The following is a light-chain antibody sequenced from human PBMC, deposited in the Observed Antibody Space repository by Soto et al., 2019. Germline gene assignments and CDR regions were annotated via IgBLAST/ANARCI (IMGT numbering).Light chain of an antibody. V-gene: IGKV1-5*01. CDR2: DAS. J-gene: IGKJ1*01. CDR1: QSIGAW. Sequence: DIQLTQSPSTLSASVGDRITITCRASQSIGAWLAWYQHRPGEGPKLLIHDASSLESGVPSRFSGSGSATAFSLTISSLESGDSGTYHCQQYATYAPSTFGQGTKVEIK. CDR3: QQYATYAPST.